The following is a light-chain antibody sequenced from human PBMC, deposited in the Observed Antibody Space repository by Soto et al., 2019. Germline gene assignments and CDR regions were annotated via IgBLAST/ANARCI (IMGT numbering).Light chain of an antibody. CDR2: EDN. CDR1: SGRIASNY. Sequence: NFMLTQPHSVSESPGKTVIISCTRSSGRIASNYVQWYQQRPGSAPTIVIYEDNQRPSGVPDRFSGSVDSSSNSASLIISGLKTEDEADYYCHSYESNNVVFGGGTKVTVL. V-gene: IGLV6-57*03. J-gene: IGLJ3*02. CDR3: HSYESNNVV.